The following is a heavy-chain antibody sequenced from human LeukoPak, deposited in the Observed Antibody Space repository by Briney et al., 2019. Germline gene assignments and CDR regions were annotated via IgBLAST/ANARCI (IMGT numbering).Heavy chain of an antibody. CDR2: INPDSGVT. Sequence: ASVKVSCKASGYTFIVSYMHWVRQAPGQGLEWLGWINPDSGVTKYAQKFQGRVTMTRDTSISTAYMELSRPRSDDTAVYYCASRELGYWGQGTLVTVSS. V-gene: IGHV1-2*02. CDR1: GYTFIVSY. D-gene: IGHD1-26*01. J-gene: IGHJ4*02. CDR3: ASRELGY.